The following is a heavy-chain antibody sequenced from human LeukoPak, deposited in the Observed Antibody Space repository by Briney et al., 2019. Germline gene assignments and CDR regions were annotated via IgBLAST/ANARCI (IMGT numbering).Heavy chain of an antibody. CDR3: ARHPWGSGWAEQFDY. J-gene: IGHJ4*02. Sequence: ASVTVSCKASGYTFTSYYMHWVRQAPGQGLEWMGIINPSGGSTSYAQKFQGRVTMTRDTSPSTVYMELSRLRSEDTAVYYCARHPWGSGWAEQFDYWGQGTLVTVSS. CDR1: GYTFTSYY. D-gene: IGHD6-19*01. CDR2: INPSGGST. V-gene: IGHV1-46*01.